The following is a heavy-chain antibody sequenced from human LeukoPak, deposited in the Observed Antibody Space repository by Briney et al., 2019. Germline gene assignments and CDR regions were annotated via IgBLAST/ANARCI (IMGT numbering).Heavy chain of an antibody. CDR1: GFTVSSNY. CDR3: ARDNDSRDPPHFDY. CDR2: IYSGGTT. Sequence: GGSLRLSCAASGFTVSSNYMNWVRQAPGMGLQWVSVIYSGGTTYYADSVKGRFTISRDNSKNTLYLQMNSLRAEDTAVYYCARDNDSRDPPHFDYWGQGTLVTVSS. J-gene: IGHJ4*02. V-gene: IGHV3-66*01. D-gene: IGHD3-16*01.